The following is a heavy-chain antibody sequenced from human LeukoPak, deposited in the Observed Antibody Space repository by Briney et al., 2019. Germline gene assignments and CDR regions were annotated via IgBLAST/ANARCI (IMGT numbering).Heavy chain of an antibody. Sequence: PSETLSLTCTVSGGSISSYYWSWIRQPPGKGLEWIGYIYYSGSTNYNPSLKSRVTISVDTSKNQFSLKLSSVTAADTAVYYCARSAAAAPMDVWGKGTTVTVSS. J-gene: IGHJ6*03. CDR2: IYYSGST. D-gene: IGHD6-13*01. V-gene: IGHV4-59*01. CDR3: ARSAAAAPMDV. CDR1: GGSISSYY.